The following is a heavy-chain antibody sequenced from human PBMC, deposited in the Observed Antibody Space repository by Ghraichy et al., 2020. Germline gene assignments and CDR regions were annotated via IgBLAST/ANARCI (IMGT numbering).Heavy chain of an antibody. J-gene: IGHJ4*02. CDR1: GGSISSSSYY. D-gene: IGHD6-6*01. CDR3: ARHRRIEYSSSSGLCYFDY. V-gene: IGHV4-39*01. Sequence: SETLSLTCTVSGGSISSSSYYWGWIRQPPGKGLEWIGSIYYSGSTYYNPSLKSRVTISVDTSKNQFSLKLSSVTAADTAVYYCARHRRIEYSSSSGLCYFDYWGQGTLVTVSS. CDR2: IYYSGST.